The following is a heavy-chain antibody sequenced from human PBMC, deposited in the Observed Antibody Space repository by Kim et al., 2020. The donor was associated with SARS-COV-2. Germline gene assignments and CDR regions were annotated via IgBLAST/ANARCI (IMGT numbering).Heavy chain of an antibody. Sequence: ASVKVSCKASGYTFTSYDINWVRQATGQGLEWMGWMNPNSGNTGYAQKFQGRVTMTRNTSISTAYMELSSLRSEDTAVYYCASGLAAAGGEEDWGQGTLVTVSS. CDR3: ASGLAAAGGEED. V-gene: IGHV1-8*01. D-gene: IGHD6-13*01. CDR2: MNPNSGNT. J-gene: IGHJ4*02. CDR1: GYTFTSYD.